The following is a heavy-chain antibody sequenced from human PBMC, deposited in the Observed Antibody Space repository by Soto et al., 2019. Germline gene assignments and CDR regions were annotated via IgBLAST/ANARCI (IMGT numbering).Heavy chain of an antibody. CDR3: ARAPYCCGGSCYYENCFDP. CDR2: TYYRSKWYN. V-gene: IGHV6-1*01. J-gene: IGHJ5*02. Sequence: SPTLSLTCAISGDSVSSNSAAWNWIRQSPSRGLEWLGRTYYRSKWYNDYAVSVKSRITINPDTSKNQFSLQLNSVTPEDTAVYYCARAPYCCGGSCYYENCFDPSGQGTLVTVSS. D-gene: IGHD2-15*01. CDR1: GDSVSSNSAA.